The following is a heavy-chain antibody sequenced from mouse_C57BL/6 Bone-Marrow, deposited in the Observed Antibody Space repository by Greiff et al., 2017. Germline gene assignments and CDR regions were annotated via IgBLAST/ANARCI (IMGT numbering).Heavy chain of an antibody. CDR1: GYTFTSYW. V-gene: IGHV1-69*01. D-gene: IGHD2-4*01. CDR3: ARNYDYDVEFAY. CDR2: IDPSDSDT. J-gene: IGHJ3*01. Sequence: QVQLQQPGAELVMPGASVKLSCKASGYTFTSYWMHWVKQRPGQGLEWIGEIDPSDSDTNYNQKFKGKSTLTVDKSSSTAYMQLSSLTSEDSAVYYCARNYDYDVEFAYWGQGTLVTVSA.